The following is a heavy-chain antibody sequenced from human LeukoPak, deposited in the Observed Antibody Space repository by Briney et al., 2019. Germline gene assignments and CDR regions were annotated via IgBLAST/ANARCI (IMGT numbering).Heavy chain of an antibody. Sequence: PGGSLRLSCAASGFTFSSYSMNWVRQAPGKGLEWVSYISRSGSTIYYADSVKGRFTISRDNAKNSLYLQMNSLRAEDTAVYYCARVAPLTGAFDIWGQGTMVTVSS. CDR1: GFTFSSYS. CDR3: ARVAPLTGAFDI. CDR2: ISRSGSTI. D-gene: IGHD1-14*01. V-gene: IGHV3-48*04. J-gene: IGHJ3*02.